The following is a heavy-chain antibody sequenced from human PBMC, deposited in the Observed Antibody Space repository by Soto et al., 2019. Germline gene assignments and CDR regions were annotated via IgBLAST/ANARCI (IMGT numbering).Heavy chain of an antibody. D-gene: IGHD3-22*01. J-gene: IGHJ6*02. CDR2: IWYDGSNK. CDR3: ARVPSGYYGMDV. Sequence: QVQLVESGGGVVQPGRSLRLSCAASGFTFSSYGMHWVRQAPGKGLEWVAVIWYDGSNKYYADSVKGRFTISRDNSKNTLYPQMNSLRAEDTAVYYCARVPSGYYGMDVWGQGTTVTVSS. CDR1: GFTFSSYG. V-gene: IGHV3-33*01.